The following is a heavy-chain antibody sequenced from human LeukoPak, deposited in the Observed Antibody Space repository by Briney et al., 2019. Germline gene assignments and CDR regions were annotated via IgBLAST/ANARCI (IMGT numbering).Heavy chain of an antibody. Sequence: ASVKVSCKASGYTFTSYGISWVRQAPGQGLEWMGWISAYNGNTNYAQKLQGRVTMTTDTSTRTAYMELRSLRSDDTAVYYCARDCSSTSCSLAGFDPWGQGTLVTVSS. J-gene: IGHJ5*02. D-gene: IGHD2-2*01. V-gene: IGHV1-18*01. CDR2: ISAYNGNT. CDR1: GYTFTSYG. CDR3: ARDCSSTSCSLAGFDP.